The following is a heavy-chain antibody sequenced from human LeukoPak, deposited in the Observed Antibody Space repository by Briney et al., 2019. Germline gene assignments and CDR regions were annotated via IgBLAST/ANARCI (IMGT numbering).Heavy chain of an antibody. D-gene: IGHD6-13*01. CDR1: GYTFTSYG. CDR2: ISAYNGNT. V-gene: IGHV1-18*01. J-gene: IGHJ3*02. Sequence: ASVKVSCKASGYTFTSYGISWVRQAPGQGLEWMGWISAYNGNTNYAQKLQGRVTMTTDTSTSTAYMELRSLRSDDTAVYYCARDQVPIEQQQLVPDDAFDIWGQGTKVTVSS. CDR3: ARDQVPIEQQQLVPDDAFDI.